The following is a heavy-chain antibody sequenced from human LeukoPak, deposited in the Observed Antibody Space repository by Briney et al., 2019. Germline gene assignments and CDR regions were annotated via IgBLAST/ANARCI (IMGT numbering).Heavy chain of an antibody. CDR2: INHSGST. V-gene: IGHV4-34*01. Sequence: PSETLSLTCAVYGGSFSGYYWSWIRQPPGKGLEWIGEINHSGSTNYNPSLKSRVTISVDTSKNQFSLKLSSVTAADTAVYYCASTCSSTSCQGVYYYYGMDVWGQGTTVTVSS. D-gene: IGHD2-2*01. CDR1: GGSFSGYY. CDR3: ASTCSSTSCQGVYYYYGMDV. J-gene: IGHJ6*02.